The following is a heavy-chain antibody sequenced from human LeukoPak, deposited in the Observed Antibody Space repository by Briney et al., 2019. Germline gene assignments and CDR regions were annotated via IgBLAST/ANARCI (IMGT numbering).Heavy chain of an antibody. CDR3: TKYSRSSGVIWDFDS. J-gene: IGHJ4*02. CDR1: GFTFSSYA. Sequence: GGSLRLSCAASGFTFSSYAMSWVRQSAGKRLEWVSTITGSGGTTYFADSVKGRFTISRDNSKNTLYLQMTSLRADDTAVYYCTKYSRSSGVIWDFDSWGQGTQVTVSS. V-gene: IGHV3-23*01. CDR2: ITGSGGTT. D-gene: IGHD1-26*01.